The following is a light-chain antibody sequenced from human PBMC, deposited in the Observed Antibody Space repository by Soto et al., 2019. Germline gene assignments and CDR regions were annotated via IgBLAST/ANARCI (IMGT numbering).Light chain of an antibody. V-gene: IGKV3-15*01. CDR1: QSVSDN. CDR3: QQSNTWPYT. Sequence: EIVMTQSPATLSVSPGERATLSCRASQSVSDNLAWYQQKPAQAPRLLIYGASTSATGIPARFSGSGSGTEFTLTSSSLQSEYFAVYYCQQSNTWPYTFGQGTKLDIK. CDR2: GAS. J-gene: IGKJ2*01.